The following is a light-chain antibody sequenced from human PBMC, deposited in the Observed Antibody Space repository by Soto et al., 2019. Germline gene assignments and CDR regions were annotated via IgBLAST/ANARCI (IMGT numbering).Light chain of an antibody. CDR1: SSNIGAGYD. CDR2: GNS. CDR3: QSYHSSLSGYV. J-gene: IGLJ1*01. Sequence: QSVLTQPPSVSGAPGQRVTISCTGSSSNIGAGYDVHWYQQLPRTAPKLLIYGNSNRPSGVPDRFSGSKSGTSASLAITGLQAEDEADYYCQSYHSSLSGYVFGTGTKLTVL. V-gene: IGLV1-40*01.